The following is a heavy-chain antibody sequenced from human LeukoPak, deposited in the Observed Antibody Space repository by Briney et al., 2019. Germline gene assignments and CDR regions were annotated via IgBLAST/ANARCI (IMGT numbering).Heavy chain of an antibody. V-gene: IGHV4-4*02. J-gene: IGHJ4*02. Sequence: SGTLSLTCAVSGGSISSSNWWSWIRQPPGKGLEWIGEINHSGSTIYNPSLKSRVTISVDTSKNHFSLNLTSVTAADTAVYYCARDVATPMARVSYWGQGTLVTVSS. CDR2: INHSGST. CDR1: GGSISSSNW. D-gene: IGHD5-12*01. CDR3: ARDVATPMARVSY.